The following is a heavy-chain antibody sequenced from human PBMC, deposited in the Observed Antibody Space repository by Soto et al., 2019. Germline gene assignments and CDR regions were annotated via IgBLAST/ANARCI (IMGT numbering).Heavy chain of an antibody. J-gene: IGHJ4*02. CDR3: AKNNRYCSSTNCFVFDY. V-gene: IGHV3-7*01. CDR1: GFTFINYW. CDR2: IKQDGSEK. D-gene: IGHD2-2*01. Sequence: EVQLVEPGGGLVQPGGSLRLSCAASGFTFINYWMSWVRQAPGKGLEWVANIKQDGSEKYYEDSVKGRFTISRDNAKNALYLQMNSLRAEDTAVYYCAKNNRYCSSTNCFVFDYWGQGTLVTVSS.